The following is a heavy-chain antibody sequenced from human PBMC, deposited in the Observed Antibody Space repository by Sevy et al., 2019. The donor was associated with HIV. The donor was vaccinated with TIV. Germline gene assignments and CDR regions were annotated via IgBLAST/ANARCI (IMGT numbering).Heavy chain of an antibody. V-gene: IGHV4-59*01. CDR2: ISYSGST. D-gene: IGHD5-18*01. Sequence: SETLSLTCTVSGGSISSFYWNWIRQSPGRGLEWIGYISYSGSTNYNPSLKSRVTISVDTSKNQFSLKLSSVTAADTAVYYCARGIFSYGYWREFDYWGQGNLVTVSS. J-gene: IGHJ4*02. CDR3: ARGIFSYGYWREFDY. CDR1: GGSISSFY.